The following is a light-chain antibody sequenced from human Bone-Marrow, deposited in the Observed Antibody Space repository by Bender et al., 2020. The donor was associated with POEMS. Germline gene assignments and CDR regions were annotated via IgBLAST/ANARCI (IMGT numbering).Light chain of an antibody. CDR1: SSDVGGYDY. CDR3: CSFAISSTYV. Sequence: QSALTQPASVSGSPGQSITISCTGTSSDVGGYDYVSWYQQHPGKAPTVMIYEVTKRPSGVSNRFSGSKSGNTASLTISGLQPEDEADYFCCSFAISSTYVFGTGTKVTVL. J-gene: IGLJ1*01. V-gene: IGLV2-14*01. CDR2: EVT.